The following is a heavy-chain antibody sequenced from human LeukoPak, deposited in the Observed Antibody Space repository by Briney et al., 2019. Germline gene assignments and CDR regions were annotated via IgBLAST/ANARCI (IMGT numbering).Heavy chain of an antibody. J-gene: IGHJ4*02. V-gene: IGHV4-31*03. CDR2: IYYSGRT. D-gene: IGHD4-11*01. Sequence: PSETLSLTCIVSGDSIRGGNYYWACIRQHPGKGLEWIGYIYYSGRTNYNPSLRSRVLMSLDTSKNQFSLRLSSVTVADTAVYYCARPYNNYYFDYWGQGMLVTVSS. CDR3: ARPYNNYYFDY. CDR1: GDSIRGGNYY.